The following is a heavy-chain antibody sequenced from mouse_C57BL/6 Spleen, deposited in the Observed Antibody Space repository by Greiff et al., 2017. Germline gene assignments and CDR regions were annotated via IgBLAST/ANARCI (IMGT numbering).Heavy chain of an antibody. CDR2: ISSGSSTI. D-gene: IGHD1-1*01. CDR1: GFTFSDYG. CDR3: ARDYYGSRYFDY. Sequence: EVQVVESGGGLLKPGGSLKLSCAASGFTFSDYGMHWVRQAPEKGLEWVAYISSGSSTIYYADTVKGRFTISRDNAKNTLFLQMTSLRSEDTAMYYCARDYYGSRYFDYWGQGTTLTVSS. V-gene: IGHV5-17*01. J-gene: IGHJ2*01.